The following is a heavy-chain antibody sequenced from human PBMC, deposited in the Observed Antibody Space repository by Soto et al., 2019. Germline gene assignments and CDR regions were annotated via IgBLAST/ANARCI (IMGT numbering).Heavy chain of an antibody. D-gene: IGHD5-18*01. J-gene: IGHJ6*02. CDR3: ARDGYGGYSYGFLTYYYGMDV. CDR1: GFTFSSYG. Sequence: QVQLVESGGGVVQPGRSLRLSCAASGFTFSSYGMHWVRQAPGKGLEWVAVIWYDGSNKYYADSVKGRFTISRDNSKNSLYLQMNSLRAEDTAVYYCARDGYGGYSYGFLTYYYGMDVWGQGTTVTVSS. V-gene: IGHV3-33*01. CDR2: IWYDGSNK.